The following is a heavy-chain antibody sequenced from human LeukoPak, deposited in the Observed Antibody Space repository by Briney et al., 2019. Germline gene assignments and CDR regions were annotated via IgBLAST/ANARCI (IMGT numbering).Heavy chain of an antibody. CDR2: ISWNSGSI. D-gene: IGHD2-15*01. CDR3: ARGPVSACSGGSCYPDYFDY. Sequence: GRSLRLSCAASGFTFDDYAMHWVRQAPGKGLEWVSGISWNSGSIGYADSVKGRFTISRDNAKNSLYLQMNSLRAEDTALYYCARGPVSACSGGSCYPDYFDYWGQGTLVTVSS. V-gene: IGHV3-9*01. CDR1: GFTFDDYA. J-gene: IGHJ4*02.